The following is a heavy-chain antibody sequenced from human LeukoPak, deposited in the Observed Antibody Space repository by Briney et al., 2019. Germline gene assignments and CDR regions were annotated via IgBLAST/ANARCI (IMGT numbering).Heavy chain of an antibody. J-gene: IGHJ4*02. V-gene: IGHV3-11*04. CDR3: ARDRELLWFGELSD. CDR2: ISSSGSTI. Sequence: PGGSLRLSCAASGFTLSDYYMSWIRQAPGKGLEWVSYISSSGSTIDYADSVKGRFTISRDNSKNTLYLQMNSLRAEDTAVYYCARDRELLWFGELSDWGQGTLVTVSS. CDR1: GFTLSDYY. D-gene: IGHD3-10*01.